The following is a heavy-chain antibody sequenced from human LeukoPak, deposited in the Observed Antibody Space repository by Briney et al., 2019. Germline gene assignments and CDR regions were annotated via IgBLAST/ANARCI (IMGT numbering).Heavy chain of an antibody. V-gene: IGHV1-69*05. Sequence: ASVKVSCKASGGTFSSYAISWVRQAPGQGLEWMGGIIPIFGTANYAQKFQGRVMITTDESTSTAYMELSSLRSEDTAVYYCARGANYYDSSGYISYYFDYWGQGTLVTVSS. J-gene: IGHJ4*02. D-gene: IGHD3-22*01. CDR3: ARGANYYDSSGYISYYFDY. CDR1: GGTFSSYA. CDR2: IIPIFGTA.